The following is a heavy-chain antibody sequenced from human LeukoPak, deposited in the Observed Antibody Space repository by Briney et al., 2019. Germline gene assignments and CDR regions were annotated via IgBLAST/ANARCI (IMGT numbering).Heavy chain of an antibody. J-gene: IGHJ5*02. Sequence: GRSLRLSCAASGFTFSTYAMQGVRQAPGKGLEWVAVISYDGSNKYYAVSVKGRFTISRDNSKNTLYLQMNSLRDEDTAVYYCARDHSMEYGNWFDPWGQGTLVTVSS. CDR2: ISYDGSNK. D-gene: IGHD2/OR15-2a*01. CDR1: GFTFSTYA. CDR3: ARDHSMEYGNWFDP. V-gene: IGHV3-30-3*01.